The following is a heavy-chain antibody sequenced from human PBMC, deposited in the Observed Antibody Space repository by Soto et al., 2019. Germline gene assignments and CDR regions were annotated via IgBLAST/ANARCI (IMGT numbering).Heavy chain of an antibody. D-gene: IGHD1-1*01. CDR3: ARGRYGDY. Sequence: QVHLVQSGAEVKKPGASVKVSCKGSGYAFTTYGITWVRQAPGQGLEWMGWISAHNGNTNYAQKLPGRVTVTRDTSTSTAYMELRSLRSDDTAVYYCARGRYGDYGGQGARVTVSS. CDR2: ISAHNGNT. V-gene: IGHV1-18*01. J-gene: IGHJ4*02. CDR1: GYAFTTYG.